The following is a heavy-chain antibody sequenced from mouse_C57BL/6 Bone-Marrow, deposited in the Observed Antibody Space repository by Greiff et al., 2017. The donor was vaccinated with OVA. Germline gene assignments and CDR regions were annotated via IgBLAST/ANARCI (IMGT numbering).Heavy chain of an antibody. V-gene: IGHV1-52*01. Sequence: QVQLQQPGAELVRPGSSVKLSCKASCYTFTSYWMHWVQQRPIQGLEWIGNIDPSDSETHYNQKFKVTATLPVDKSSSTAYMHLRTLTSEDSAVYYCARHPIIYDYGSSYLYDAMDYWGQGTSVNVSS. CDR2: IDPSDSET. J-gene: IGHJ4*01. CDR1: CYTFTSYW. D-gene: IGHD1-1*01. CDR3: ARHPIIYDYGSSYLYDAMDY.